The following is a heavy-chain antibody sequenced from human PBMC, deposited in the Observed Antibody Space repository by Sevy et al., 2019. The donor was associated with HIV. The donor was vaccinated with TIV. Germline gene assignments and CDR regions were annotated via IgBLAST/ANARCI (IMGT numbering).Heavy chain of an antibody. CDR1: GYTFTSYN. V-gene: IGHV1-18*04. J-gene: IGHJ4*02. CDR3: ARDSCSGGSCYQSGVY. Sequence: ASVKVSCKASGYTFTSYNINWVRQAPGQGLDWMGRLSGYNGDTLYAQKFQGRVTMTTDTSTNTAYMWLRSLGSDDTAVDYCARDSCSGGSCYQSGVYWGQGTLVTVSS. CDR2: LSGYNGDT. D-gene: IGHD2-15*01.